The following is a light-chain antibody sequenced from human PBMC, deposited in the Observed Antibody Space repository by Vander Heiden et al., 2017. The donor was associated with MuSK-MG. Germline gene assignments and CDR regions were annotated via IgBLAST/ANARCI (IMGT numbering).Light chain of an antibody. V-gene: IGLV1-40*01. J-gene: IGLJ1*01. CDR3: QSYDSRLSGSV. Sequence: QSVLTQPPSVSGAPGQRVTISCTGSSSNIGAGYDVHWYQQLPGTAPRLLIYANINRPSGVPDRFSGSKSGTSASLAITGLQAEDEADYYCQSYDSRLSGSVFGTGTKVTVL. CDR2: ANI. CDR1: SSNIGAGYD.